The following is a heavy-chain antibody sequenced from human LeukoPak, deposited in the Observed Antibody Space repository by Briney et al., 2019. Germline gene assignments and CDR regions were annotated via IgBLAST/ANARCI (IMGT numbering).Heavy chain of an antibody. CDR3: AKVLRKAYSSWYVPENLNFDY. J-gene: IGHJ4*02. V-gene: IGHV3-23*01. CDR2: ISGSGGST. Sequence: GGSLRLSCAASGFTFSSYAMSWVRQAPGKGLEWVSAISGSGGSTYYADSVKGRFTISRDNSKNTLYLQTNSLRAEDTAVYYCAKVLRKAYSSWYVPENLNFDYWGQGTLVTVSS. D-gene: IGHD6-13*01. CDR1: GFTFSSYA.